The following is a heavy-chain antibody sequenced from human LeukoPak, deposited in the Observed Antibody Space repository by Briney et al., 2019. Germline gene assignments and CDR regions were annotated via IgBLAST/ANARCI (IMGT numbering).Heavy chain of an antibody. D-gene: IGHD3-10*01. CDR2: IKSEVDDGTT. J-gene: IGHJ3*02. Sequence: GGSLRLSCVVSRFTFANAWMSWVRQTPGKGLEWVGRIKSEVDDGTTDYAAPVKGRFTISRDDSKNTLYLRMNNLKTDDTAVYYCTMAAKTVGLTWKHLWLGEAAFVIWGQGAMVTVSS. V-gene: IGHV3-15*01. CDR1: RFTFANAW. CDR3: TMAAKTVGLTWKHLWLGEAAFVI.